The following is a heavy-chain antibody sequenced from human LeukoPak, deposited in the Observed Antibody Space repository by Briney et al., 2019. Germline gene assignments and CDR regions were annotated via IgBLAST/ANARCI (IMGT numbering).Heavy chain of an antibody. D-gene: IGHD6-13*01. V-gene: IGHV3-53*01. CDR1: GFTVSSNY. CDR3: ARIPYSSSWYGAFDI. J-gene: IGHJ3*02. Sequence: GGSLRLSCAASGFTVSSNYMSWVRQAPGKGLEWVSVIYSGGSTYYADSVKGRFTISRDNSKNMLYLQMNSLRAEDTAVYYCARIPYSSSWYGAFDIWGQGTMVTVSS. CDR2: IYSGGST.